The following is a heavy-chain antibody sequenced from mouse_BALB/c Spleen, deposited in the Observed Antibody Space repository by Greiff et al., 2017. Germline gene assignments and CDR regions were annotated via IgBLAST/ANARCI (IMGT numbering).Heavy chain of an antibody. CDR2: IDPANGNT. D-gene: IGHD3-3*01. CDR1: GFNIKDTY. J-gene: IGHJ2*01. V-gene: IGHV14-3*02. Sequence: EVMLVESGAELVKPGASVKLSCTASGFNIKDTYMHWVKQRPEQGLEWIGRIDPANGNTKYDPKFQGKATITADTSSNTAYLQLSSLTSEDTAVYYCARERGGLYYFDYWGQGTTLTVSS. CDR3: ARERGGLYYFDY.